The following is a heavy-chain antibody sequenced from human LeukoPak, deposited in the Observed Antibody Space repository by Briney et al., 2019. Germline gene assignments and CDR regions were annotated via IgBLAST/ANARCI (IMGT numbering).Heavy chain of an antibody. V-gene: IGHV4-30-4*08. CDR2: IYNSGIT. J-gene: IGHJ4*02. CDR3: ARDRSGYDHLDY. D-gene: IGHD5-12*01. Sequence: SETLSLTCTVSGGSITISSYYWGWIRQPPGKGLEWIGYIYNSGITYYNPSLKSRVTISGDTYKNQFSLKLSSVTAADTAVYYCARDRSGYDHLDYWGQGTLVTVSS. CDR1: GGSITISSYY.